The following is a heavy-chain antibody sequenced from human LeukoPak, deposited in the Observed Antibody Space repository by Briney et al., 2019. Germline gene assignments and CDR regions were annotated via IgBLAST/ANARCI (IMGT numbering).Heavy chain of an antibody. CDR3: ARGPWYSSSREDYYYYMDV. V-gene: IGHV3-23*01. D-gene: IGHD6-13*01. J-gene: IGHJ6*03. CDR2: ISGSGGST. CDR1: GFTFSSYG. Sequence: GGSLRLSCAASGFTFSSYGMSWVRQAPGKGLEWVSAISGSGGSTYYADSVKGRFTISRDNSKNTLYLQMNSLRAEDTAVYYCARGPWYSSSREDYYYYMDVWGKGTTVTVSS.